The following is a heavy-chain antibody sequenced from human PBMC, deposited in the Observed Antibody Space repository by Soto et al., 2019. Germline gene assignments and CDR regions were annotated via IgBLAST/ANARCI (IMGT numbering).Heavy chain of an antibody. D-gene: IGHD6-6*01. CDR2: INPSGGST. J-gene: IGHJ6*02. CDR3: AMREGYSSSVYYYYCMDV. V-gene: IGHV1-46*01. Sequence: GAPVKVCFKASGYTFTSPDMHWVRQAPGQGLGWMAVINPSGGSTSYAQKFQGRVTMTRDTSTSTVYMELSSLRSEDTAVYYCAMREGYSSSVYYYYCMDVWG. CDR1: GYTFTSPD.